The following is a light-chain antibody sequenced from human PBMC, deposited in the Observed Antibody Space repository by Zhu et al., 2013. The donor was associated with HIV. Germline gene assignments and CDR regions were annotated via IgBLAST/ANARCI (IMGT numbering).Light chain of an antibody. V-gene: IGKV3-11*01. Sequence: DILLTQSPAIMSLSRGGRATLSCWASHNIGNFLTWYQQKPGQPPSLLIYDASKRAVGVPDRFSASGSGTNFTLTISSLDPEDFGLYYCHQRSAWPFTFGRGTRLET. CDR3: HQRSAWPFT. CDR1: HNIGNF. J-gene: IGKJ5*01. CDR2: DAS.